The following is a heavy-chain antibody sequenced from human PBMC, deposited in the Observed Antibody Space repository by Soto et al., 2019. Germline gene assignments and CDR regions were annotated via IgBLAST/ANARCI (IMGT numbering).Heavy chain of an antibody. J-gene: IGHJ5*01. V-gene: IGHV4-61*01. CDR3: VGTPTSPRRFGS. CDR2: IYYSGLT. D-gene: IGHD7-27*01. Sequence: QVQLQESGPGLVKPSETLSLTCTVSGGSVSSGRYYWSWIRQPPGKGLEWIGYIYYSGLTNYSPSLKSRVAISIGTSKNQFSLILSSVTGADTAVYYCVGTPTSPRRFGSWGQGTLVTVSP. CDR1: GGSVSSGRYY.